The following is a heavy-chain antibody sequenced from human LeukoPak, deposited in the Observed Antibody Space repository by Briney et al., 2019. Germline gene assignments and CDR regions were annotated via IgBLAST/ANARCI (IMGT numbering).Heavy chain of an antibody. D-gene: IGHD4/OR15-4a*01. J-gene: IGHJ4*02. CDR3: ARGPKMTMLTIYDY. V-gene: IGHV3-30*03. Sequence: GRSLRLSCAASGFTFGSYGMHWVRQAPGKGLEWVAVISYDGSNKYYADSVKGRFTISRDNSKNTLYLQMNSLRAEDTAVYYCARGPKMTMLTIYDYWGQGTLVTVSS. CDR2: ISYDGSNK. CDR1: GFTFGSYG.